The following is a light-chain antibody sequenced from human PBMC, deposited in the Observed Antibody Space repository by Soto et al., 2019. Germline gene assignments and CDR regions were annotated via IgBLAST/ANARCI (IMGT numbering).Light chain of an antibody. CDR2: DVI. V-gene: IGLV2-11*01. J-gene: IGLJ1*01. CDR1: SSDVGGYNS. CDR3: CSYVGSYSYV. Sequence: QSALTQPRSVSGSPGQSVTFSCIGTSSDVGGYNSVSWYQEHPGKAPKLMIYDVIKRPSGVPDRFSGSKSGNTASLTISGLLAEDEADYYCCSYVGSYSYVFXTGTKVTVL.